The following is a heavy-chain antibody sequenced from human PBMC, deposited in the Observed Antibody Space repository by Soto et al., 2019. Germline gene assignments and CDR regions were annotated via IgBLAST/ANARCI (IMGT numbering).Heavy chain of an antibody. CDR2: ISWDSTGI. V-gene: IGHV3-9*01. CDR1: GFTFDDFA. D-gene: IGHD4-17*01. J-gene: IGHJ6*02. Sequence: EVQLVESGGGLVQPGRSLRLSCAASGFTFDDFAMHWVRQVPGKGLEWVSGISWDSTGIGYADSVKGRFTISRDSAKNSLYLQMDSLRGEDTALYYCAKDFHEIDDGDYRYYFYGMDVWGQGTTVTVSS. CDR3: AKDFHEIDDGDYRYYFYGMDV.